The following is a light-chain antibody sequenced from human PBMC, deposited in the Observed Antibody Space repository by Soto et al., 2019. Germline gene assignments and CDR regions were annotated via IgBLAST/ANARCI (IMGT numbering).Light chain of an antibody. V-gene: IGKV1-27*01. CDR2: AAS. Sequence: EIQMTQSPSSLSASVGDRVTITCRASQGISNYLAWYQQKPGKVPKLLIYAASTLQSGVPSRFSGSGSGTDFTLTSSNLQPEDVATYYCQKYNTAPLTFGPGTKVDIK. CDR1: QGISNY. CDR3: QKYNTAPLT. J-gene: IGKJ3*01.